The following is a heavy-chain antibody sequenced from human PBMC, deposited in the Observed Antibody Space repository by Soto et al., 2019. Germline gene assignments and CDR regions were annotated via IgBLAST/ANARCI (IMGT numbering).Heavy chain of an antibody. CDR1: GFTFSSYA. V-gene: IGHV3-23*01. D-gene: IGHD2-15*01. CDR2: ISGSGANT. Sequence: GGSLRLSCAASGFTFSSYAMSWVRQAPGKGLEWVSAISGSGANTYHVDSVKGRFTISRDNSKNTLYMQMNSLRAEDTALYYCARVGNLGYCSGGNCYPGFDFRGQGIPVTVSS. CDR3: ARVGNLGYCSGGNCYPGFDF. J-gene: IGHJ4*02.